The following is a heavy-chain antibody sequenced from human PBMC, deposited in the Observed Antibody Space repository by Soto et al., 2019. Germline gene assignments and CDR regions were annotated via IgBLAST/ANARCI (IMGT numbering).Heavy chain of an antibody. D-gene: IGHD2-2*01. CDR2: IYYSGST. J-gene: IGHJ5*02. V-gene: IGHV4-39*01. Sequence: SETLSLTCTVSGGSISSSSYYWGWIRQPPGKGLEWIGSIYYSGSTYYNPSLKSRVTISVDTSKNQFSLKLSSVTAADTAVYYCASLSFIVVVPAAMLSCCWFDPWGQGTLVTVSS. CDR3: ASLSFIVVVPAAMLSCCWFDP. CDR1: GGSISSSSYY.